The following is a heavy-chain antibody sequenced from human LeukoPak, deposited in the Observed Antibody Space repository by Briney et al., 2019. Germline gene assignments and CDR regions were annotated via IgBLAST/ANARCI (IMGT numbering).Heavy chain of an antibody. CDR3: TTLRADYYDSRGYYSIYYYYYMDV. V-gene: IGHV3-15*01. CDR2: IKRKTDGGTT. Sequence: GGSLRLLCAASGFTFSNAWMSGVRHARGKGREGVSRIKRKTDGGTTDYAAPVKGRFTISRDDSTNTLYQQMNSLKTQDAAVYYCTTLRADYYDSRGYYSIYYYYYMDVWGKGTTVTVSS. J-gene: IGHJ6*03. D-gene: IGHD3-22*01. CDR1: GFTFSNAW.